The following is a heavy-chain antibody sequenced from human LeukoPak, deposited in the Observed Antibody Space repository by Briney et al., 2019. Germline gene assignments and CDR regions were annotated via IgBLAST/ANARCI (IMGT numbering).Heavy chain of an antibody. J-gene: IGHJ6*02. Sequence: PGGSLRLSCAVSGFTFSNFAISWVRQAPGKGLEWVSAISGSGVSAYYRDYVKGRFTISRHNSKNTLYLQMTSLRAEDTAVYYCAHSYCGGDCYFPAYYYGMDVWGQGTTVTVSS. V-gene: IGHV3-23*01. D-gene: IGHD2-21*02. CDR3: AHSYCGGDCYFPAYYYGMDV. CDR2: ISGSGVSA. CDR1: GFTFSNFA.